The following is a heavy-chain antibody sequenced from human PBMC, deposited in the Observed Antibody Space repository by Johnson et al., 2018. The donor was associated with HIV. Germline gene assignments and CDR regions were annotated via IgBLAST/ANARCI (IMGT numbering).Heavy chain of an antibody. J-gene: IGHJ3*02. CDR1: GFTFSSYA. V-gene: IGHV3-30-3*01. D-gene: IGHD6-13*01. CDR2: ISYDGSNK. Sequence: QVQLVESGGGVVQPGRSLRLSCAASGFTFSSYAMHWVRQAPGKGLEWVAVISYDGSNKYYADSVKGRFTISRDNSKNTLYLQMNSLRAEDTAVYDCARDLLWSDIAAPGGIWGQGTMVTVSS. CDR3: ARDLLWSDIAAPGGI.